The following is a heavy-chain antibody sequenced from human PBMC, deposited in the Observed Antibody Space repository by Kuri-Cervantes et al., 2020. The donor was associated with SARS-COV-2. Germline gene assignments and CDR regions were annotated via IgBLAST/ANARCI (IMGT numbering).Heavy chain of an antibody. Sequence: LRLSCTVSGGSISSGSYYWSWIRQPAGKGLEWIGRIYTSGSTNYNRSLKSRVTISVDTSKNQFSLKLSSVTAADTAVYYCAREQWLRNDYWGQGTLVTVYS. D-gene: IGHD5-12*01. CDR1: GGSISSGSYY. CDR3: AREQWLRNDY. J-gene: IGHJ4*02. V-gene: IGHV4-61*02. CDR2: IYTSGST.